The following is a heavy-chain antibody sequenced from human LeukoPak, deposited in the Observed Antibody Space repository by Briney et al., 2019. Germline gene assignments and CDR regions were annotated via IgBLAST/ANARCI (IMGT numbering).Heavy chain of an antibody. CDR2: MNPDGSTK. CDR3: ARDSGYSAFDY. J-gene: IGHJ4*02. CDR1: RFAFSSSW. D-gene: IGHD5-12*01. V-gene: IGHV3-7*05. Sequence: GGSLRLSCAASRFAFSSSWMAWVRQAPGKGLECVANMNPDGSTKNYVDSVTGRFTISRDNAKNSLYLQMNSLRADDTAVYYCARDSGYSAFDYWGQGTLVTVSS.